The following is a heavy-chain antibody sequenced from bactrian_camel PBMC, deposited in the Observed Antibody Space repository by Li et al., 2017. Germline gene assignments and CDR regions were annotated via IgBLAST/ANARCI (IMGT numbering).Heavy chain of an antibody. D-gene: IGHD6*01. CDR1: GYDPLYLC. J-gene: IGHJ4*01. Sequence: QLVESGGGSVQDGASLRLSCAVSGYDPLYLCMGWFRQAPGKEPEGVAAIYPGGSTQYADSVKGRFTISVDSAKNTLVLQMNNLAPEDTASYYCAAEYFVGGPGRLSKPVVAGLCRADYRYVHYGQGTQVTVS. V-gene: IGHV3S53*01. CDR2: IYPGGST.